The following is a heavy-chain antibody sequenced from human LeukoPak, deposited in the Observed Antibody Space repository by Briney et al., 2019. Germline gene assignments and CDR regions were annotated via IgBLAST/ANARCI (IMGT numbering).Heavy chain of an antibody. CDR1: GFTFSSYA. Sequence: GGSLRLSCAASGFTFSSYAMSGVRQAPGKGLEWVSAISGSGGSTYYADSVKGRFTISRDNSKNTLYLQMNSLRAEDTAVYYCAKFNGGYYSSGPRPHFDYWGQGTLVTVSS. D-gene: IGHD6-19*01. J-gene: IGHJ4*02. CDR3: AKFNGGYYSSGPRPHFDY. CDR2: ISGSGGST. V-gene: IGHV3-23*01.